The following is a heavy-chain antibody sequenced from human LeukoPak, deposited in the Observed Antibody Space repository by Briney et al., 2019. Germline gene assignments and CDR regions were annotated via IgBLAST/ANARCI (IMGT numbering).Heavy chain of an antibody. J-gene: IGHJ4*02. D-gene: IGHD2-21*01. CDR3: ARQRGGDCFDY. CDR1: GGSISSYY. Sequence: SETLSLTCTVSGGSISSYYWSWIRQPPGKGLEWIGYIYYSGSTNYNPSLKSRVTISVDTSKNQFSLKLSSVTAADTAVYYRARQRGGDCFDYWGQGTLVTVSS. CDR2: IYYSGST. V-gene: IGHV4-59*08.